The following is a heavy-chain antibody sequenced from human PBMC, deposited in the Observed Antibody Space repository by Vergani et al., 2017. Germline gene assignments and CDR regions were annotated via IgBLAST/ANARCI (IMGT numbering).Heavy chain of an antibody. Sequence: QVQLVQSGAEVKKPGASVKVSCKASGYTFTDYFMHWVRQAPGQGLVWMGWSNPNSGGTNYAQKFQGRVTMTRDTSISTSYMELSNLRSDDTAVYYCARVGTRSNRDYFDYWGQGTLVTVSS. CDR2: SNPNSGGT. V-gene: IGHV1-2*02. D-gene: IGHD1-14*01. J-gene: IGHJ4*02. CDR3: ARVGTRSNRDYFDY. CDR1: GYTFTDYF.